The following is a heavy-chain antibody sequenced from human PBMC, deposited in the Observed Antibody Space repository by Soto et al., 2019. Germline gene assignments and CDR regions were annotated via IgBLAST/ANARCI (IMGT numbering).Heavy chain of an antibody. CDR2: FDPEDGET. D-gene: IGHD3-3*01. CDR1: GYTFTTYG. V-gene: IGHV1-24*01. CDR3: ATVGATIFGVVPRVLDH. J-gene: IGHJ4*02. Sequence: ASVKVSCKASGYTFTTYGISWVRQAPGKGLEWMGGFDPEDGETIYAQKFQGRVTMTEDTSTDTAYMELSSLRSEDTAVYYCATVGATIFGVVPRVLDHWGQGTLVTVSS.